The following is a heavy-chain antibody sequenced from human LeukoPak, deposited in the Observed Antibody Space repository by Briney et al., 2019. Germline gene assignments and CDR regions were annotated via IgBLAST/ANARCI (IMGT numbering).Heavy chain of an antibody. V-gene: IGHV3-53*01. CDR1: GFTVSSNY. J-gene: IGHJ4*02. D-gene: IGHD1-26*01. CDR3: ARETDSGSYDY. CDR2: IYCGGST. Sequence: PGGSLRLSCAASGFTVSSNYMSWVRQAPGKGLEWVSVIYCGGSTYYADSVKGRFTISRDNSKNTLYLQMNSLRAEDTAVYYCARETDSGSYDYWGQGTLVTVSS.